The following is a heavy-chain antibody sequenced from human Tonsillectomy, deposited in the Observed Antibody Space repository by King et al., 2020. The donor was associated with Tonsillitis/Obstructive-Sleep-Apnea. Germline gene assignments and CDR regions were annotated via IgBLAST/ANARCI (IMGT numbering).Heavy chain of an antibody. V-gene: IGHV2-26*01. CDR3: SRISIYCSCWYIFDY. J-gene: IGHJ4*02. CDR1: GFSLSNARMG. CDR2: IFSNDEK. D-gene: IGHD6-19*01. Sequence: TLQESGPVLVKPPETLTLTCTVSGFSLSNARMGVRWTRQHPGQALEWLAHIFSNDEKSYSPSLKSRLTISKDTSKSQVVLTMTNMDPVDTATYSCSRISIYCSCWYIFDYWGRGTLVTSSS.